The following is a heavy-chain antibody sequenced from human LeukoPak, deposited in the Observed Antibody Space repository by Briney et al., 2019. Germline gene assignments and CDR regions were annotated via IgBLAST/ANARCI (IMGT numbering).Heavy chain of an antibody. Sequence: VASVKVSCKASGYPFTGYYLHLVRQAPGQGLEWLGWINPNSGGSNYAQKLQGRVTMTTDTSTSTAYMELRSLRSDDTAVYYCASGGLYSSWDNFDYWGQGTLVTVSS. V-gene: IGHV1-2*02. CDR2: INPNSGGS. J-gene: IGHJ4*02. CDR3: ASGGLYSSWDNFDY. CDR1: GYPFTGYY. D-gene: IGHD6-13*01.